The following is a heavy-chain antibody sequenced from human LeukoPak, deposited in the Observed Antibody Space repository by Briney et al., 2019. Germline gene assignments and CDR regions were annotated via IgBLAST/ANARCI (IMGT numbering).Heavy chain of an antibody. CDR3: ARVWFLEWVYFDY. Sequence: PSETLSLTCTVSGYSISSGYYWGWIRQPPGKGLEWIGSIYHSGSTYYNTSLKSRVTISVDTSKNQFSLKLSSVTAADTAVYYCARVWFLEWVYFDYWGQGTLVTVSS. CDR2: IYHSGST. CDR1: GYSISSGYY. D-gene: IGHD3-3*01. J-gene: IGHJ4*02. V-gene: IGHV4-38-2*02.